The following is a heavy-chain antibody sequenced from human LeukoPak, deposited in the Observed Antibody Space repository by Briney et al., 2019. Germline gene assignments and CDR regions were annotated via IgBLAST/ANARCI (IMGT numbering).Heavy chain of an antibody. CDR1: GGSISSNNW. V-gene: IGHV4-4*02. CDR3: ARSSTRSGVDFDY. Sequence: PSETLSLTCAVSGGSISSNNWWSWVRQPPGKGLEWIGEIYHSGSTNYNPSLKSRVTISVDKSKNQLPLKVSSVTAADTAVYYCARSSTRSGVDFDYWGQGTLVTVSS. CDR2: IYHSGST. J-gene: IGHJ4*02. D-gene: IGHD3-10*01.